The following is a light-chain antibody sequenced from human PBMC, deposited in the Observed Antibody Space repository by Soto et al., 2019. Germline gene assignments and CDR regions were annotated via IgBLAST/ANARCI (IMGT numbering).Light chain of an antibody. Sequence: DIQMTQSPSTLSASVGDRVTITYRASQSISDWLAWYQQKPGKAPKLLIYKASSLESGVPSRFSGSGSGTEFTLTISSLQPDDFATYYCQQYNSYSETFGQGTKVEVK. CDR2: KAS. CDR3: QQYNSYSET. V-gene: IGKV1-5*03. CDR1: QSISDW. J-gene: IGKJ1*01.